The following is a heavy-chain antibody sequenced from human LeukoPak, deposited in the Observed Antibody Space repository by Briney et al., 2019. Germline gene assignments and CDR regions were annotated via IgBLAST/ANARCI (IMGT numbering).Heavy chain of an antibody. Sequence: ASVKVSCKASGYTFTGYYMHWVRQAPGQGLEWMGWINPNSGGTNYAQEFQGRVTMTRDTSISTAYMELSRLRSDDTAVYYCARGSIAAAGTGSYYMDVWGTGTTVTVSS. J-gene: IGHJ6*03. CDR3: ARGSIAAAGTGSYYMDV. CDR1: GYTFTGYY. CDR2: INPNSGGT. V-gene: IGHV1-2*02. D-gene: IGHD6-13*01.